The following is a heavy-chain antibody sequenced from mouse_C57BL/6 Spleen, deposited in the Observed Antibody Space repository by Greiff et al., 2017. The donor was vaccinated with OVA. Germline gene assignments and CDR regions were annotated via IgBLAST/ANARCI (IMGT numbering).Heavy chain of an antibody. Sequence: DVQLVESGGGLVKPGGSLKLSCAASGFTFSDYGMHWVRQAPEKGLEWVAYISSGSSTIYYADTVKGRFTISRDNAKNTLFLQMTSLRSEDTAMYYCARAWYFDVWGTGTTVTVSS. CDR2: ISSGSSTI. CDR1: GFTFSDYG. V-gene: IGHV5-17*01. CDR3: ARAWYFDV. J-gene: IGHJ1*03.